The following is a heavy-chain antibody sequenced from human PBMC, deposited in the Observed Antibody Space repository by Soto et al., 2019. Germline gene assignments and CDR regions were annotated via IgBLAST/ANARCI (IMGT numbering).Heavy chain of an antibody. D-gene: IGHD3-10*01. CDR3: ARDLFGEDGAGYFDY. CDR2: ISGLNGNT. Sequence: QVHLVQSGVEVKKPGASVKVSCKASGYSFSTCGISWVRQAPGQGLEWMGWISGLNGNTNYAQNLQGRVTMTTDTSTSSAYMELRSLGFDGTAMYSCARDLFGEDGAGYFDYWGQGTLVTVSS. CDR1: GYSFSTCG. J-gene: IGHJ4*02. V-gene: IGHV1-18*01.